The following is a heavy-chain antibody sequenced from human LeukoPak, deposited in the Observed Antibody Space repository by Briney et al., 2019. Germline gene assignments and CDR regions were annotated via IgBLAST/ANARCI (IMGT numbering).Heavy chain of an antibody. D-gene: IGHD3-10*01. CDR1: GGSISSYY. Sequence: SETLSLTCTVSGGSISSYYWSWIRQPPGKGLEWIGYIYYSGSTNYNPSLKSRVTISVDTSKNQFSLKLSSVTAADTAVYYCARRWDYYGSGTFFQDYYMDVWGKGTTVTVSS. CDR2: IYYSGST. V-gene: IGHV4-59*08. J-gene: IGHJ6*03. CDR3: ARRWDYYGSGTFFQDYYMDV.